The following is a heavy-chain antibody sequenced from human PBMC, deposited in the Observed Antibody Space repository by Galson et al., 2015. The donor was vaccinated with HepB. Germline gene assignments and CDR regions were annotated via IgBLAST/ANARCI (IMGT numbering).Heavy chain of an antibody. CDR1: GYTFTSYG. J-gene: IGHJ6*03. Sequence: SVKVSCKASGYTFTSYGISWVRQAPGQGLEWMGWISAYNGNTNYAQKLQGRVTMTTDTSTSTAYMELRSLRSDDTAVYYCARDGGTTIFGVVKYYYYYYMDVWGKGTTVTVSS. CDR2: ISAYNGNT. CDR3: ARDGGTTIFGVVKYYYYYYMDV. D-gene: IGHD3-3*01. V-gene: IGHV1-18*01.